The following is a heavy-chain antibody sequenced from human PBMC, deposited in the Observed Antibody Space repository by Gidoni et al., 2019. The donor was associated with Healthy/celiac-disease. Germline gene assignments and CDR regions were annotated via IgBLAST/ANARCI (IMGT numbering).Heavy chain of an antibody. CDR2: ISWNSGSI. CDR1: GFPFADYA. Sequence: EVPPVESGGGLVQPVRSLRSSCSASGFPFADYAMHWVRQAPGKGLAWVSGISWNSGSIGYADSVKGRFTISRDNAKNSLYLQMNSLGAEDTALYYCAKGVGFGGVIVATDYWGQGTLVTVST. CDR3: AKGVGFGGVIVATDY. D-gene: IGHD3-16*02. V-gene: IGHV3-9*01. J-gene: IGHJ4*01.